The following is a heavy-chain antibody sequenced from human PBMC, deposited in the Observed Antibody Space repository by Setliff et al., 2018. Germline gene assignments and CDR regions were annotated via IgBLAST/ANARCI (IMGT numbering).Heavy chain of an antibody. Sequence: SETLSLTCTVSGASVSGNSYYWGWIRQPPGKGLEWIGSMYYGGGGSTYYNASLKSRVTISVDTSKNQFSLKLSSVTAADTAVYYCARGRNVAARLLDTWGQGSRVTVSS. V-gene: IGHV4-39*07. CDR1: GASVSGNSYY. D-gene: IGHD6-6*01. CDR3: ARGRNVAARLLDT. J-gene: IGHJ5*02. CDR2: MYYGGGGST.